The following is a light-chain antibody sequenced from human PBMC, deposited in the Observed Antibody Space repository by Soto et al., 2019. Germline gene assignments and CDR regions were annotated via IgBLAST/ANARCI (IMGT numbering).Light chain of an antibody. CDR2: EGS. CDR1: SSDVGSYNL. V-gene: IGLV2-23*01. J-gene: IGLJ2*01. Sequence: QSSLTQPASVSGSPGQSITISCTGTSSDVGSYNLVSWYQQYPGKAPKLMIYEGSKRPSGVSNRFSGSKSGNTASLTISGLQAEDEADYYCCSYAGSSTLVFGGGTQLTVL. CDR3: CSYAGSSTLV.